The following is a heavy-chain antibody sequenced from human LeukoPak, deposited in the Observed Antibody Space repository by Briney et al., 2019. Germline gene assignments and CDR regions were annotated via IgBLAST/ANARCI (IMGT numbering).Heavy chain of an antibody. V-gene: IGHV4-4*02. D-gene: IGHD1-26*01. CDR1: TDSITSNW. J-gene: IGHJ4*02. CDR2: VHKSGST. CDR3: AKEIVGAPTPGAY. Sequence: PSETLSLTYAVSTDSITSNWWSWVRQPPGKGLEWIGEVHKSGSTNYYPSLQSRVTISIDKSKNQIALELTSVTAADTAVYYCAKEIVGAPTPGAYWGQGILVTVSS.